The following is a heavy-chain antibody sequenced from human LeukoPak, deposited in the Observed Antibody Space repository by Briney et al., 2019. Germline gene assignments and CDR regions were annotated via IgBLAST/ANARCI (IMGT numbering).Heavy chain of an antibody. Sequence: PGGSLRLSCAASGFTFSSYGMPWVRQAPGKGLEWVAVISYDGSNKYYADSVKGRFTISRDNSKNTLYLQMNSLRAEDTAVYYCAKPQMGATRGNDAFDIWGQGTMVTVSS. V-gene: IGHV3-30*18. CDR2: ISYDGSNK. CDR3: AKPQMGATRGNDAFDI. J-gene: IGHJ3*02. D-gene: IGHD1-26*01. CDR1: GFTFSSYG.